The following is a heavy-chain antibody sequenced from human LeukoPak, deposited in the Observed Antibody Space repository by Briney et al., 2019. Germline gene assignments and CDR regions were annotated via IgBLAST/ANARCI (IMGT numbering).Heavy chain of an antibody. V-gene: IGHV1-18*01. CDR3: ARGVKVDYYDSSGYYYVADY. Sequence: ASVKVSCKASGYTFTSTGICWVRQAPGQGLEWMGWVSAYNGNTNYAQKFRGRVTMTRDTSTNTAYMELRSLRSDDTAVYYCARGVKVDYYDSSGYYYVADYWGQGTLVTVSS. CDR2: VSAYNGNT. CDR1: GYTFTSTG. J-gene: IGHJ4*02. D-gene: IGHD3-22*01.